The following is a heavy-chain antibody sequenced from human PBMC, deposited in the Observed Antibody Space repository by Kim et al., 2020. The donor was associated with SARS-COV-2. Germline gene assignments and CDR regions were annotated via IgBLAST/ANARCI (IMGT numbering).Heavy chain of an antibody. CDR1: GFTFSSYA. CDR3: AKNPAIYSYGLGIDY. CDR2: IWYDGSNK. J-gene: IGHJ4*02. V-gene: IGHV3-33*06. Sequence: GGSLRLSCAASGFTFSSYAMHWVRQAPGKGLEWVSVIWYDGSNKYYADSVKGRFTISRDNSKNTLYLQMNSLRAEDTAVYYCAKNPAIYSYGLGIDYWGQGTLVTVSS. D-gene: IGHD5-18*01.